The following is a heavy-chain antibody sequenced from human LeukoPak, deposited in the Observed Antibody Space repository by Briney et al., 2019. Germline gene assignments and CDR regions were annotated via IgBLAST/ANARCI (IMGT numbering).Heavy chain of an antibody. D-gene: IGHD6-19*01. J-gene: IGHJ5*02. V-gene: IGHV4-34*01. CDR1: GGAFSGYY. CDR2: INHSGST. CDR3: ARKAQEQWLVRSRDNWFDP. Sequence: KPSETLSLNCAVYGGAFSGYYWSWIRQPPGKGLEWIGEINHSGSTSYNPSLKSRVTISVDTSKNQFSLKLSSVTAADTAVYYCARKAQEQWLVRSRDNWFDPWGQGTLVTVSS.